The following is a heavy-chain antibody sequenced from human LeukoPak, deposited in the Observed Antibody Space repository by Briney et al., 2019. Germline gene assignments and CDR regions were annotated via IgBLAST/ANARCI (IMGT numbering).Heavy chain of an antibody. Sequence: PGGSLRLSCTGSGFTFGIYAMNWVRQAPGKGLEWVSVITGNSGLIDYADSVKGRFTISRDNDRNTLYLQMTTLRAEDTAIYFCAKARTPAGFYSIDYWGQGVLVTVSS. CDR1: GFTFGIYA. D-gene: IGHD2-15*01. J-gene: IGHJ4*02. CDR3: AKARTPAGFYSIDY. CDR2: ITGNSGLI. V-gene: IGHV3-23*01.